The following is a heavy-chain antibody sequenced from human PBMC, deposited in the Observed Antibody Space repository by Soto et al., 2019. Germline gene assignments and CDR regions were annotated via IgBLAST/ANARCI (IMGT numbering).Heavy chain of an antibody. J-gene: IGHJ5*02. CDR2: ISSSSSYI. D-gene: IGHD2-2*01. CDR3: AISPNADCSSTRCYGRGRSWFDP. CDR1: GFTFSSYS. Sequence: EVQLVESGGGLVKPGGSLRLSCAASGFTFSSYSMNWVRQAPGKGLEWVSSISSSSSYIYYADSVKGRFTISRDNAKNSLYLQMNSLRAEDTAVYYCAISPNADCSSTRCYGRGRSWFDPWGQGTLVTVSS. V-gene: IGHV3-21*01.